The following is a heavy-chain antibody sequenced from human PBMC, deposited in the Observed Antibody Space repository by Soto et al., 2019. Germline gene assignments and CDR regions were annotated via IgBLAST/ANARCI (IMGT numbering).Heavy chain of an antibody. CDR1: GDSIRSGNHY. Sequence: QVQLQETGPGLVKPSQTLSLTCTVSGDSIRSGNHYWSWIRQRPGRGLAWIGYVYYSGSTYYSPSLKSRVTISVDTSKNQFALKLNSVAAADTAVYYCARVDILTADGCMDVWGQGTTVTVSS. V-gene: IGHV4-30-4*01. D-gene: IGHD3-9*01. CDR2: VYYSGST. CDR3: ARVDILTADGCMDV. J-gene: IGHJ6*02.